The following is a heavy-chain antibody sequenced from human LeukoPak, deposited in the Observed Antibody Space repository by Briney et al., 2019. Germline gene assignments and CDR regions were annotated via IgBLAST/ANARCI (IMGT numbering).Heavy chain of an antibody. V-gene: IGHV4-59*12. D-gene: IGHD1-26*01. Sequence: SETLSLTCTVSGGSISSYYWSWIRQPPGKGLEWIGYIYYSGSTNYNPSLKSRVTISVDTPKNQFSLKLSSVTAADTAVYYCAREKYRWEVFDYWGQGTLVTVSS. J-gene: IGHJ4*02. CDR1: GGSISSYY. CDR2: IYYSGST. CDR3: AREKYRWEVFDY.